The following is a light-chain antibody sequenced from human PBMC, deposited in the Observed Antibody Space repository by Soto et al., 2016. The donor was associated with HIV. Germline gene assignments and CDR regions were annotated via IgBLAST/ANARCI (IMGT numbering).Light chain of an antibody. CDR2: GEN. CDR3: NSRDSSGDHLSV. Sequence: SSELTQDPAVSVALGQTVRITCQGDSLRLYYASWYQQKPGQAPLLVMFGENNRPSGIPDRFSGSYSGDTASLAITGAQADDEADYYCNSRDSSGDHLSVFGSGTKVTVL. CDR1: SLRLYY. J-gene: IGLJ1*01. V-gene: IGLV3-19*01.